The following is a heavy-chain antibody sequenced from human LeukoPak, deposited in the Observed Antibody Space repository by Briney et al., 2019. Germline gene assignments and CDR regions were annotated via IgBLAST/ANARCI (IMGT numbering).Heavy chain of an antibody. CDR3: ARDLGGHYDYVWGSYRGGYFDY. J-gene: IGHJ4*02. CDR2: ISASSSTI. CDR1: GFTFSTYS. V-gene: IGHV3-48*01. Sequence: GGSLRLSCAASGFTFSTYSMNWVRQAPGKGLEWVSYISASSSTIYYADSMKGRFTISRDNAKNSLYLQMNSLRAEDTAVYYCARDLGGHYDYVWGSYRGGYFDYWAQGTLVTVSS. D-gene: IGHD3-16*01.